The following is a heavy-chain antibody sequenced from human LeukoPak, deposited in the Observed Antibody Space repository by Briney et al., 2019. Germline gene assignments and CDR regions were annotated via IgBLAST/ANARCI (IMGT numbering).Heavy chain of an antibody. V-gene: IGHV4-59*11. CDR3: ARDLVTVTKGFDI. Sequence: SETLSLTCAVSDDSFSSHYWTWIRQPPGKGLEWIGYISYIGSTNYNPSLKSRVIISIDTSKKQFSLKLSSVTAADTAVYYCARDLVTVTKGFDIWGQGAMVSVSS. D-gene: IGHD4-17*01. CDR1: DDSFSSHY. J-gene: IGHJ3*02. CDR2: ISYIGST.